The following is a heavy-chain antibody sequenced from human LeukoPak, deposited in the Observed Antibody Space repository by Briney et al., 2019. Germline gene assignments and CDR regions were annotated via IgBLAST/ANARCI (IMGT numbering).Heavy chain of an antibody. CDR3: ARGYRYSFDF. Sequence: GGSLRLSCAASGFTVSNNFTTWVRQAPGKGLEWVSVIYASGNTYYADSVKGRFTISRDNSKNTLYLQMNSLRAEDTALYYCARGYRYSFDFWGQGTLVTVSS. CDR2: IYASGNT. V-gene: IGHV3-53*01. CDR1: GFTVSNNF. D-gene: IGHD5-18*01. J-gene: IGHJ5*01.